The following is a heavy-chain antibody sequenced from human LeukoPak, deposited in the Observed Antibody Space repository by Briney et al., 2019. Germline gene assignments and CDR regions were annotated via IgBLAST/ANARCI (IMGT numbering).Heavy chain of an antibody. Sequence: SETLSLTCTVSGGSVSSGRNYWSWIRQPPGKGLEWIGNIYDSGSTNYNPSLKSRVTISVDTSKNQFSLKLSSVTAADTAVYYCARGSSLRDADAFDIWGQGTMVTVSS. V-gene: IGHV4-61*01. CDR2: IYDSGST. CDR3: ARGSSLRDADAFDI. J-gene: IGHJ3*02. D-gene: IGHD6-6*01. CDR1: GGSVSSGRNY.